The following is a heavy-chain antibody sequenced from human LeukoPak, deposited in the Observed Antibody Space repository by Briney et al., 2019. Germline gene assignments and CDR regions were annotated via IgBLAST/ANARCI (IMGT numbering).Heavy chain of an antibody. CDR2: ISAYNGNT. J-gene: IGHJ5*02. D-gene: IGHD4-17*01. V-gene: IGHV1-18*01. Sequence: ASVKVSCKASGYTFTGYGISWVRQAHGQGLEWMGWISAYNGNTNYAQKLQGRVTMTTDTSTSTAYMELRSLRSDDTAVYYCARVDLGDYNWFDPWGQGTLVTVSS. CDR1: GYTFTGYG. CDR3: ARVDLGDYNWFDP.